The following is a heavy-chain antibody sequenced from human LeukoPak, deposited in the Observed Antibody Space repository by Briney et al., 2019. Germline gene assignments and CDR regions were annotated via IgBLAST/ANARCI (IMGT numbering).Heavy chain of an antibody. V-gene: IGHV3-30*04. Sequence: GGSLRLSCAASGFTFSSYAMHWVRQAPGKGLEWVAVISYDGSNKYYADSVKGRFTISRDNSKNTLYLQMNSLRAEDTAVYYCARDLSDYGGNSGSDYWGQGTLVTVSS. J-gene: IGHJ4*02. CDR2: ISYDGSNK. CDR1: GFTFSSYA. CDR3: ARDLSDYGGNSGSDY. D-gene: IGHD4-23*01.